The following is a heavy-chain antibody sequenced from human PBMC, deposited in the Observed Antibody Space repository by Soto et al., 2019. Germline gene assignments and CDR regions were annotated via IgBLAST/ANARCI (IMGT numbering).Heavy chain of an antibody. J-gene: IGHJ4*02. Sequence: ASVKVSCKTSGYSFTNYGINWVRQAPGQGLEWMGWISPFTGDTHYTQSLQGRITVTTDTSTNTAYMELRSLRSADTAVYYCARSCSGGSCDSAYWGQGTLVTVSS. D-gene: IGHD2-15*01. CDR3: ARSCSGGSCDSAY. CDR1: GYSFTNYG. V-gene: IGHV1-18*04. CDR2: ISPFTGDT.